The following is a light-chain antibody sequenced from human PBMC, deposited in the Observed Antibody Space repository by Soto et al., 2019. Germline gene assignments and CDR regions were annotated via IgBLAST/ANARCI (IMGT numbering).Light chain of an antibody. J-gene: IGKJ1*01. Sequence: EIVLTQSPGPLSLSPGERATLSCRASQTLNKNYIAWYQQEPGLAPRLLIYSASSRATGLPDRFSGSGSATDFTLTISKVEPGDFAVYYCQQYGNSPGTFGQGTKVEIK. CDR1: QTLNKNY. V-gene: IGKV3-20*01. CDR2: SAS. CDR3: QQYGNSPGT.